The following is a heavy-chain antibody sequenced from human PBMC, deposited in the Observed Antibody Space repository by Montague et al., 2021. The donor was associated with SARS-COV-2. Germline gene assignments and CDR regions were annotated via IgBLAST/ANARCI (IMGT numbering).Heavy chain of an antibody. CDR1: GFTFSSYD. Sequence: SLRLSCAASGFTFSSYDMHWVRQATGKGLEWVSAIGTAGDTYYPGSVKGRFTISRENAKNSLYLQMNSLRAGDTAVYYCASGDIVATQGACCYYGMDVWGQGTTVTVSS. CDR2: IGTAGDT. D-gene: IGHD5-12*01. V-gene: IGHV3-13*01. J-gene: IGHJ6*02. CDR3: ASGDIVATQGACCYYGMDV.